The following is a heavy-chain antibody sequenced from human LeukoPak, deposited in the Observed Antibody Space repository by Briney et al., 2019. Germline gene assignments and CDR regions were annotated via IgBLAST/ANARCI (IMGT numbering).Heavy chain of an antibody. CDR3: ARQSYDILTGYYKSTFFDY. CDR2: INLSGST. Sequence: SETLSLTCAVYGGSFSGYYWSWIRQPPGKGLEWIGEINLSGSTNYNPSLKSRVTISVDTSKNQFSLKLSSVTAADTAVYYCARQSYDILTGYYKSTFFDYWGQGTLVTVSS. D-gene: IGHD3-9*01. J-gene: IGHJ4*02. V-gene: IGHV4-34*01. CDR1: GGSFSGYY.